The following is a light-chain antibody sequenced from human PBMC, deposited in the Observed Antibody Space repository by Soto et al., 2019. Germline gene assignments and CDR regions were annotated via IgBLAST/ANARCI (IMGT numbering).Light chain of an antibody. CDR3: LQDYNYPPT. CDR2: AAS. V-gene: IGKV1-6*01. CDR1: QGIRND. Sequence: AIQKTQSPSSLSASVGDRVTITCRASQGIRNDLGWYQQRPGKAPKLLIYAASSLQSGVPSRFSGSGSGTDFTLTISSLQPEDFATYYCLQDYNYPPTFGQGTKLEIK. J-gene: IGKJ2*01.